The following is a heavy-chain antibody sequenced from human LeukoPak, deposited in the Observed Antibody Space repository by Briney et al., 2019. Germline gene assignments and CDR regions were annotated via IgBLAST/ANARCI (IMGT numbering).Heavy chain of an antibody. J-gene: IGHJ4*02. D-gene: IGHD3-10*01. Sequence: GGSLRLSCAASGSTFSSYAMSWVRQAPGKGLEWVSAISGSGGSTYYADSVKGRFTISRDNSKNTLYLQMNSLRAEDTAVYYCAKGRGYYYGSGSYFDYWGQGTLVTVSS. CDR3: AKGRGYYYGSGSYFDY. CDR2: ISGSGGST. CDR1: GSTFSSYA. V-gene: IGHV3-23*01.